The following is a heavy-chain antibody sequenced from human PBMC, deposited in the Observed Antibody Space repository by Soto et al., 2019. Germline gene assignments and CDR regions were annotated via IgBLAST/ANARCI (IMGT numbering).Heavy chain of an antibody. V-gene: IGHV1-18*04. CDR2: SNPYNHNT. J-gene: IGHJ4*02. CDR1: GYTFTTYG. D-gene: IGHD1-20*01. CDR3: ARAEKWVTGNMGGY. Sequence: QVQLVQSGAEVKKPGASVKVSCKAFGYTFTTYGISWVRQAPGQGREWLGWSNPYNHNTYYAQKIQGRVTMTTDTSTSTAYMELRSLRSDDSAIYYCARAEKWVTGNMGGYWGQGTLVSVYS.